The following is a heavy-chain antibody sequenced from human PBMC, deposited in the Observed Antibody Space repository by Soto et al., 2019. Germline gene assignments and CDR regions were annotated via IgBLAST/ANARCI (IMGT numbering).Heavy chain of an antibody. CDR2: IWYDGSEK. CDR3: ARWSNNKVVDP. D-gene: IGHD1-1*01. CDR1: GFTFRNHG. Sequence: QVQLVESGGGVVQPGRSLRLSCEGSGFTFRNHGMHWIRQSPGKGLEWLAVIWYDGSEKYYADSVKGRFTISRDNSKNTLYLQTNSLKVEDTAIYYCARWSNNKVVDPWGQGTVVTVS. J-gene: IGHJ5*02. V-gene: IGHV3-33*01.